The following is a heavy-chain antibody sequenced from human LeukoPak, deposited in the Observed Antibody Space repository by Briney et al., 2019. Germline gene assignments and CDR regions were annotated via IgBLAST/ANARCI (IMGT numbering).Heavy chain of an antibody. D-gene: IGHD3/OR15-3a*01. V-gene: IGHV4-59*08. CDR2: IYYSGST. Sequence: SQTLSLTCTVPGRSSIGYYWSWIRQPPGKGLDWKGDIYYSGSTNYNPSLKSRVTISGDTSKNHLSLKLSSVTAADTAVYYCARHVSPPRRTGAFDIWGQGTLVSVSS. CDR1: GRSSIGYY. CDR3: ARHVSPPRRTGAFDI. J-gene: IGHJ3*02.